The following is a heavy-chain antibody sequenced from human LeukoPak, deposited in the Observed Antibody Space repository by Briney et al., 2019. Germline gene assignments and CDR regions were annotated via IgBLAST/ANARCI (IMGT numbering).Heavy chain of an antibody. Sequence: VASVKVSCTASGGTFSSYAISWVRQAPGQGLEWMGGIIPIFGTANCAQKFQGRVTITADESTSTAYMELSSLRSEDTAVYYCASSPTYCGGDCYWDYWGQGTLVTVSS. CDR2: IIPIFGTA. D-gene: IGHD2-21*02. J-gene: IGHJ4*02. CDR1: GGTFSSYA. CDR3: ASSPTYCGGDCYWDY. V-gene: IGHV1-69*13.